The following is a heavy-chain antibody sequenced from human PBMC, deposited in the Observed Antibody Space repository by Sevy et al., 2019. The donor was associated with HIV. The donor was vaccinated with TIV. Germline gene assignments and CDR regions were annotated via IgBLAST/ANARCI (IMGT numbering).Heavy chain of an antibody. J-gene: IGHJ4*02. CDR2: ITHDERTT. Sequence: GGSLRLSCAASGFTFSTYAMHWLRQAPGKGLEWVAVITHDERTTYYADSVKGRFTISGDNTKITLYLQMDSLGPEDTTIYYCAREPGNSGNYWGQGTLVTVSS. V-gene: IGHV3-30*04. CDR3: AREPGNSGNY. CDR1: GFTFSTYA. D-gene: IGHD1-1*01.